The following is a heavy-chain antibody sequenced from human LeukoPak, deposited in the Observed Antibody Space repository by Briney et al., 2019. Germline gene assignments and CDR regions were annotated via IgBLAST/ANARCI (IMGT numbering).Heavy chain of an antibody. V-gene: IGHV3-53*04. CDR3: ARVPKE. CDR2: IYSGGST. Sequence: GGSLRLSCAVFGFTFTNAWMSCVRQAPGKGLEWVSVIYSGGSTYYADSVKGRFTISRHNSKNTLYLQMNSLRAEDTAVYYCARVPKEWGQGTLVTVSS. CDR1: GFTFTNAW. J-gene: IGHJ4*02.